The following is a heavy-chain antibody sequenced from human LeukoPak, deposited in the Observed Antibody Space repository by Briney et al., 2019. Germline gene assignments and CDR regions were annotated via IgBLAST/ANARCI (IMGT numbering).Heavy chain of an antibody. Sequence: SQTLSLTCAISGDSVSSNSAAWNWIRQSPSRGLEWLGRTYYRSKWYNDYAVSVKSRITINPDTSKNQFSLQLNSVTPEDTAVYYCASNKVRYCSSTSCYWGGFYFDYWGQGTLVTVSS. J-gene: IGHJ4*02. V-gene: IGHV6-1*01. CDR2: TYYRSKWYN. CDR3: ASNKVRYCSSTSCYWGGFYFDY. D-gene: IGHD2-2*01. CDR1: GDSVSSNSAA.